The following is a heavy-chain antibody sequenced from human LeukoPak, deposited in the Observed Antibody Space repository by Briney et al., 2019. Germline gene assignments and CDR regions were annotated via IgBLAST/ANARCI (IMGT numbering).Heavy chain of an antibody. CDR3: ARDTSSAGQFDY. J-gene: IGHJ4*02. Sequence: GASVKVSCKASGGTFSSYAISWVRQAPGQGLEWMGWISAYNGNTNYAQKLQGRVTMTTDTSTSTAYMELRSLRSDDTAVYYCARDTSSAGQFDYWGQGTLVTVSS. CDR2: ISAYNGNT. V-gene: IGHV1-18*01. CDR1: GGTFSSYA.